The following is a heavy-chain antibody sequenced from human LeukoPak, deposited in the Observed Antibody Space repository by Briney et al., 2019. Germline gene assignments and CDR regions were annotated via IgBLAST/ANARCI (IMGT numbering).Heavy chain of an antibody. CDR2: INHSGST. CDR3: ARGGIAARRGYFDY. Sequence: PSETLSLTCAVYGGSFSGYYWSWIRQPPGKGLEWIGEINHSGSTNYNPSLKSRVTISVDTSKNQFSLELSSVTAADTAVYYCARGGIAARRGYFDYWGQGTLVTVSS. CDR1: GGSFSGYY. J-gene: IGHJ4*02. D-gene: IGHD6-6*01. V-gene: IGHV4-34*01.